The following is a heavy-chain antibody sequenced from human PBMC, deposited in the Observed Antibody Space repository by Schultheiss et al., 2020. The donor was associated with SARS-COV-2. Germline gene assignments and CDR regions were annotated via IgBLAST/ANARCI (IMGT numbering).Heavy chain of an antibody. Sequence: ASVKVSCKASGYTFSDYYIHWVRQTPGQGLEWMGWINPNSGGTNYAQKFQGWVTMTRDTSISTAYMELSRLRSDDTAVYYCARDSDWNYGGGMDVWGQGTTVTVSS. D-gene: IGHD1-7*01. CDR2: INPNSGGT. CDR1: GYTFSDYY. CDR3: ARDSDWNYGGGMDV. J-gene: IGHJ6*02. V-gene: IGHV1-2*04.